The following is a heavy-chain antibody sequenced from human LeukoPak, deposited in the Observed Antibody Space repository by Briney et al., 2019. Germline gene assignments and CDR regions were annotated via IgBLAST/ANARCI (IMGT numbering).Heavy chain of an antibody. Sequence: SETLSLTCTVSDDSVTMYYWTWIRQPPGKGLEWIGYVDHTGSTKFNPSLNGRVSISRDTSNNFFSLRLRSVTAADTAVYFCARGRVSSSTWYSTYYYFFYMDFWGKGTTVTVSS. D-gene: IGHD4-11*01. CDR2: VDHTGST. J-gene: IGHJ6*03. V-gene: IGHV4-59*02. CDR1: DDSVTMYY. CDR3: ARGRVSSSTWYSTYYYFFYMDF.